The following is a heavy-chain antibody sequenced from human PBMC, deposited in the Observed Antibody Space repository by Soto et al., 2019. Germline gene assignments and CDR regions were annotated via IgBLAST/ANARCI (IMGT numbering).Heavy chain of an antibody. CDR3: ATGWDFDY. CDR1: GVMFSNAW. Sequence: GGSLRLSCGGSGVMFSNAWMNWVRQAPGKGLEWVGRIKSKADGGTIDYAAPVKGRFTISRDDLKNKVYLQMNSLKTEETALYYCATGWDFDYWGQGTLVTVSS. J-gene: IGHJ4*02. CDR2: IKSKADGGTI. V-gene: IGHV3-15*07. D-gene: IGHD6-13*01.